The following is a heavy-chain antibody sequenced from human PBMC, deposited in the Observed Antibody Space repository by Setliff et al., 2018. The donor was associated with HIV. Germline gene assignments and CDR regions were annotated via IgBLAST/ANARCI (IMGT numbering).Heavy chain of an antibody. D-gene: IGHD4-17*01. CDR2: ISTYNGNT. V-gene: IGHV1-18*01. J-gene: IGHJ4*02. Sequence: ASVKVSCKAFGYSFTSYGISWVRQAPGQGLEWMGWISTYNGNTNYAQKVQGRVTMTTDTSKNTLYLLVHSLRAEDTAVYYCARGGPPNDYSYYFDSWGQGTLVTVSS. CDR1: GYSFTSYG. CDR3: ARGGPPNDYSYYFDS.